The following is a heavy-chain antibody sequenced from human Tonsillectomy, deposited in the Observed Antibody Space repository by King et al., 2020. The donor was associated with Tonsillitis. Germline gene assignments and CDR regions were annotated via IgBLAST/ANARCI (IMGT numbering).Heavy chain of an antibody. CDR2: ISYDGSNK. CDR1: GFTFSNYG. V-gene: IGHV3-30*18. Sequence: QLVQSGGGVVQPGRSLRLSCAASGFTFSNYGMHWVRQAPGKGLKWVAVISYDGSNKYYADSVKGRFTISRDNSKNTLYLQINSLRAEDTAVYYCAKLMGSSASPRVAFDIWGQGTMVTVSS. CDR3: AKLMGSSASPRVAFDI. D-gene: IGHD6-6*01. J-gene: IGHJ3*02.